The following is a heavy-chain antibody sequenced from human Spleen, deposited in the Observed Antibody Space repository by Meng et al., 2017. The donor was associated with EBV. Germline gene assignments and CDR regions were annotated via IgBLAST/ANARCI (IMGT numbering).Heavy chain of an antibody. D-gene: IGHD3-22*01. CDR3: ARDSPVSHFDF. J-gene: IGHJ4*02. V-gene: IGHV4-30-4*01. Sequence: QLQESGPGLVKASQPLSLTCAVSGDSFGSGGYYWTWIRQPPGKGLEWIGYISYTGNTDYNPSLKSRVTMSVDTSGNRFSLNLSSVTAADTAVYYCARDSPVSHFDFWGQGTLVTVSS. CDR1: GDSFGSGGYY. CDR2: ISYTGNT.